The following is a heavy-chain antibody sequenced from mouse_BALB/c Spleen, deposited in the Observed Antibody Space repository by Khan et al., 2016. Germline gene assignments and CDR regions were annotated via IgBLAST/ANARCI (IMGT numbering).Heavy chain of an antibody. V-gene: IGHV5-6*01. Sequence: EVELVESGGDLVKPGGSLKLSCTASGFTFSTYDMSWVRQTPDERLEWVATISGGGSYTYYPDSVKGRFTISRDNAKNTLFLQMSSLKSEDTAMYYCARLYSGSYAMDYWGQGTSVTVSS. CDR3: ARLYSGSYAMDY. CDR1: GFTFSTYD. CDR2: ISGGGSYT. D-gene: IGHD1-2*01. J-gene: IGHJ4*01.